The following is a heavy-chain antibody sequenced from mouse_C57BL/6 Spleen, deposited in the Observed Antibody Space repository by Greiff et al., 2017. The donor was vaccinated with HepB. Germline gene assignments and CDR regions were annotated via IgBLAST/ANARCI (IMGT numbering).Heavy chain of an antibody. V-gene: IGHV5-6*01. CDR3: ARDYGSSYGFAY. CDR2: ISSGGSYT. CDR1: GFTFSSYG. D-gene: IGHD1-1*01. J-gene: IGHJ3*01. Sequence: EVKLVESGGDLVKPGGSLKLSCAASGFTFSSYGMSWVRQTPDKRLEWVATISSGGSYTYYPDSVKGRFTISRDNAKNTLYLQMSSLKSEDTAMYYCARDYGSSYGFAYWGQGTLVTVSA.